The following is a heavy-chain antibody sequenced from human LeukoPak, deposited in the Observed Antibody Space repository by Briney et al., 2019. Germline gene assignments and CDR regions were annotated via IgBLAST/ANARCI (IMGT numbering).Heavy chain of an antibody. CDR2: IYASGENT. Sequence: GGSLRLSCAASGFTFSSYAMTWVRQAPGKGLEWVSGIYASGENTYYADSVKGRFTISRDSSKNTLYLQMNSLRVEDTAVYYCARGQSWAFDFWGQGTLVPVSS. D-gene: IGHD1-26*01. CDR1: GFTFSSYA. J-gene: IGHJ4*02. V-gene: IGHV3-23*01. CDR3: ARGQSWAFDF.